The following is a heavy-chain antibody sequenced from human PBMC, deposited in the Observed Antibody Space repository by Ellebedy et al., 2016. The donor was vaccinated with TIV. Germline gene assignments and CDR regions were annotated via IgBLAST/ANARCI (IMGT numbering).Heavy chain of an antibody. D-gene: IGHD2-2*02. Sequence: SETLSLTCTVSGGSISSGDYYWSWIRQPPGKGLEWIGYIYYSGSTNYNPSLKSRVTISVDTSKNQFSLKLSSVTAADTAVYYCARQGCSSSSCYKASWVDPWGQGTLVTVSS. CDR1: GGSISSGDYY. V-gene: IGHV4-61*08. CDR2: IYYSGST. J-gene: IGHJ5*02. CDR3: ARQGCSSSSCYKASWVDP.